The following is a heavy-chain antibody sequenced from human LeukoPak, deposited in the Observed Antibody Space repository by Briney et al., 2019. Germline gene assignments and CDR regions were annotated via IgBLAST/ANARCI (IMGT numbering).Heavy chain of an antibody. Sequence: HGESLKISCKGPGYSFTSYWIGWVRQMPGKGLEWMGIIYPGDSDTRYSPSFQGQVTISADKSTSTAYLQWSSLKASDTAMYYCNLQSGSDNFDYWGQGTLVTVSS. CDR3: NLQSGSDNFDY. CDR1: GYSFTSYW. J-gene: IGHJ4*02. D-gene: IGHD4-11*01. V-gene: IGHV5-51*01. CDR2: IYPGDSDT.